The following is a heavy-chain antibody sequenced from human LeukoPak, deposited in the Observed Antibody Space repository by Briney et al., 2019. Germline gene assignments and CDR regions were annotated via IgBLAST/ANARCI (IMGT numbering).Heavy chain of an antibody. CDR3: ARPFRSGYYGEDY. Sequence: ASVKVSCKASGYTFTGYYMHWVRQAPGQGLEWMGWINPNSGGTNYAQKFQGRVTMTRDTSISTAYMELSRLRSDDTAVYYCARPFRSGYYGEDYWGQGTLVTVSS. D-gene: IGHD3-3*01. CDR2: INPNSGGT. J-gene: IGHJ4*02. CDR1: GYTFTGYY. V-gene: IGHV1-2*02.